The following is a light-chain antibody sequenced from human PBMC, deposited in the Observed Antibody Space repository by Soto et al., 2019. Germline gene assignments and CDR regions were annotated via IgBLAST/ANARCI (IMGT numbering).Light chain of an antibody. CDR3: QQYYSTPPT. V-gene: IGKV4-1*01. Sequence: DIVMTQSPDSLAVSLGERATINCKSSQSVLYNSNDKNYLAWYQQKPGQPPKLLIYWASTRESGVPARFSGSGSGTDFTLPISSLQAEDEAVHYGQQYYSTPPTFGQGPKLDIK. CDR1: QSVLYNSNDKNY. CDR2: WAS. J-gene: IGKJ2*01.